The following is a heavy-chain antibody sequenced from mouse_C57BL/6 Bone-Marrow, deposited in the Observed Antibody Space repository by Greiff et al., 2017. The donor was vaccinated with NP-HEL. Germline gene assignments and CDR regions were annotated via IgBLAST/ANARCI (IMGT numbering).Heavy chain of an antibody. D-gene: IGHD1-1*01. V-gene: IGHV1-61*01. CDR3: ASSSYYYDSSPNYYAMDY. J-gene: IGHJ4*01. CDR2: IYPSDSET. CDR1: GYTFTSYW. Sequence: QVQLQQPGAELVRPGSSVKLSCKASGYTFTSYWMDWVKQRPGQGLEWIGNIYPSDSETHYNQKFKDKATLTVDKSSSTAYMPLSSLTSEDSAVYYCASSSYYYDSSPNYYAMDYWGQGTSVTVSS.